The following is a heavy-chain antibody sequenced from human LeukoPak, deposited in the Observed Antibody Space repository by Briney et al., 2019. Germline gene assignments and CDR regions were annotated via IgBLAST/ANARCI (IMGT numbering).Heavy chain of an antibody. D-gene: IGHD6-19*01. CDR3: ARHRIAVAFDY. J-gene: IGHJ4*02. CDR2: IFPGDSDS. CDR1: GYKFTNYW. V-gene: IGHV5-51*01. Sequence: PGESLKISCKGSGYKFTNYWIGWVRQMPGKGLEWMAIIFPGDSDSRYSPSFRDQVTISANKSTTTAYLQWSSLKASDTAMYYCARHRIAVAFDYWGQGTLVTVSS.